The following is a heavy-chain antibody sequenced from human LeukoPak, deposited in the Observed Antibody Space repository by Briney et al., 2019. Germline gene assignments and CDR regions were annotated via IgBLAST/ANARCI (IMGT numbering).Heavy chain of an antibody. CDR2: IIPILGVA. Sequence: SVKVSCKASGGTFSSYTISWVRQAPGQGLEWMGRIIPILGVANYAQKFQGRVTITADKSTSTAYMELSSLRSEDTAVYYCAPGMDGYYYYMDVWGKGTTVTVSS. CDR1: GGTFSSYT. CDR3: APGMDGYYYYMDV. J-gene: IGHJ6*03. V-gene: IGHV1-69*02. D-gene: IGHD1-26*01.